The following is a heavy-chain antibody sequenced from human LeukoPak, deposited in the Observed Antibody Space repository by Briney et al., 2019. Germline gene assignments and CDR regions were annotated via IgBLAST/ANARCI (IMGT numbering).Heavy chain of an antibody. CDR1: GGSFSGYY. J-gene: IGHJ4*02. D-gene: IGHD5-18*01. Sequence: SETLSLTCAVYGGSFSGYYWSWIRQPPGKGLEWIGEINHSGSTNYNPSLKSRVTISVDTSKNQFSLKLRSVTAADTAVYYCARFGYSLESEYYFDYWGQGTLVTVSS. CDR3: ARFGYSLESEYYFDY. CDR2: INHSGST. V-gene: IGHV4-34*01.